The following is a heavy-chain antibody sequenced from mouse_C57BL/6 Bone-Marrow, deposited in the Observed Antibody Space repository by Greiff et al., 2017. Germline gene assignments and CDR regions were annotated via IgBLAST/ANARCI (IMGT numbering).Heavy chain of an antibody. CDR1: GFTFSSYA. CDR2: ISSGGDYI. D-gene: IGHD2-5*01. J-gene: IGHJ2*01. V-gene: IGHV5-9-1*02. Sequence: LQQSGEGLVKPGGSLKLSCAASGFTFSSYAMSWVRQTPEKRLEWVAYISSGGDYIYYADTVKGRFTISRDNARNTLYLQMSSLKSEDTAMYYYTRDRYSNYDYWGQGTTLTVSS. CDR3: TRDRYSNYDY.